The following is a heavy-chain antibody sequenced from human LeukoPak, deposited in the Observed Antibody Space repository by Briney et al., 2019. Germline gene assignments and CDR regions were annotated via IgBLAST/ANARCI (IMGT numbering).Heavy chain of an antibody. Sequence: GGSLRLSCAASGFTFSNFGMNWVRQAPGKGLEWVSAISGSGGSTYYADSVKGRFTISRDNSKNTLYLQMNSLRAEDTAVYYCAKETGYYYGSGLDYWGQGTLVTVSS. D-gene: IGHD3-10*01. J-gene: IGHJ4*02. V-gene: IGHV3-23*01. CDR2: ISGSGGST. CDR3: AKETGYYYGSGLDY. CDR1: GFTFSNFG.